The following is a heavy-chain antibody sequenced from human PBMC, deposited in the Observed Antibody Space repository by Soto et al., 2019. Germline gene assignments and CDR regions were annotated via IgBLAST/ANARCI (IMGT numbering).Heavy chain of an antibody. CDR3: ARHSARFLEWSPYGY. CDR1: GYSFTSYR. CDR2: IYPGDSDT. Sequence: GESLKISCKGSGYSFTSYRIGWVRQMPGKGLEWMGIIYPGDSDTRYSPSFQGQVTISADKSISTAYLQWSSLKASDTAMYYCARHSARFLEWSPYGYWGQGTLVTVSS. D-gene: IGHD3-3*01. V-gene: IGHV5-51*01. J-gene: IGHJ4*02.